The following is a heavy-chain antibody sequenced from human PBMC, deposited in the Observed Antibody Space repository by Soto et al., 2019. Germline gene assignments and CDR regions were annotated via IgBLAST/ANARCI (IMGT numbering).Heavy chain of an antibody. J-gene: IGHJ6*02. CDR1: GGTFSSYA. Sequence: QVQLVQSGAEVKKPGSSVKVSCKASGGTFSSYAISWVRQAPGKGLEWMGGIIPIFGTANYAQKLQGRVTITADESTSTAYMELRSRGSEDTSVYYCARALVGASLVVGCYYGMDVWGQGTTVTVSS. D-gene: IGHD1-26*01. CDR3: ARALVGASLVVGCYYGMDV. CDR2: IIPIFGTA. V-gene: IGHV1-69*01.